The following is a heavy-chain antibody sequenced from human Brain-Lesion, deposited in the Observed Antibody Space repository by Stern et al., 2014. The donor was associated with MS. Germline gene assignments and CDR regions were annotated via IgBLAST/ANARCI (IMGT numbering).Heavy chain of an antibody. Sequence: EVQLVESGGGLVKPGGSLRLSCAASGFTFYGYSMSWVRQAPGKGLEWVSSISSSSTHIFYADSVKGRFTISRDNAKNSLYLHMNSLRAEDTAVYYCARGRYGEYDVDYWGQGTLVTVSS. J-gene: IGHJ4*02. CDR1: GFTFYGYS. V-gene: IGHV3-21*01. CDR2: ISSSSTHI. D-gene: IGHD4-17*01. CDR3: ARGRYGEYDVDY.